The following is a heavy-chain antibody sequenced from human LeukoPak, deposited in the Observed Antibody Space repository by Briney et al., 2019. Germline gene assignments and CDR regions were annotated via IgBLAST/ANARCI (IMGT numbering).Heavy chain of an antibody. Sequence: ASVKVSCKASGYTFRSYDINWVRQAAGQGLEWMGWMNPKTGNTGFSQKFQGRVTITRDTSISTAYMELSRLTSEDTGVYYCTRGLPRDGFVVIAAANEYWGQGSLVTVSA. CDR1: GYTFRSYD. V-gene: IGHV1-8*03. J-gene: IGHJ4*02. CDR3: TRGLPRDGFVVIAAANEY. CDR2: MNPKTGNT. D-gene: IGHD2-2*01.